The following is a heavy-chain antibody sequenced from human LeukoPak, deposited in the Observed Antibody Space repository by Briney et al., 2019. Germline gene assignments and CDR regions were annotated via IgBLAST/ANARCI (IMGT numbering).Heavy chain of an antibody. Sequence: PGGSLRLSCAASGFTFSSYSMNWVRQAPGKGLEWVAVVWDDGTNKYYADSVRGRFIISRDNSKNTLFLQMNSLRAEDTAVYYCARDLSSGWFDYWGQGTLVTVSS. CDR1: GFTFSSYS. J-gene: IGHJ5*01. V-gene: IGHV3-33*08. CDR2: VWDDGTNK. CDR3: ARDLSSGWFDY. D-gene: IGHD6-19*01.